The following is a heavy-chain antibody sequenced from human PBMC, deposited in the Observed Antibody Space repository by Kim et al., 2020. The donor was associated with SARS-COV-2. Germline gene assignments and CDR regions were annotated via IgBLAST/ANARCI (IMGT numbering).Heavy chain of an antibody. Sequence: SETLSLTCTVSGGSISSSSYYWGWIRQPPGKGLEWIGSIYYSGSTYYNPSLKSRVTISVDTSKNQFSLKLSSVTAADTAVYYCAGRITMVRGVISNYYGMDVWGQGTTVTVSS. J-gene: IGHJ6*02. D-gene: IGHD3-10*01. CDR3: AGRITMVRGVISNYYGMDV. CDR1: GGSISSSSYY. CDR2: IYYSGST. V-gene: IGHV4-39*01.